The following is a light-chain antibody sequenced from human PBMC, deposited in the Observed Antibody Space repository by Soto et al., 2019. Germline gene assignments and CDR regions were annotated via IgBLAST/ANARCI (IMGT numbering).Light chain of an antibody. J-gene: IGLJ3*02. CDR3: CSYAGSTTGV. V-gene: IGLV2-23*01. Sequence: QSVQTQPASVSGSPGQSITISCTGTSTDVGSYALVSWYQHHPGKAPKLIIYEGSKRPSGVSNRFSGYKSGNTASLTISGLQAEDEADYYCCSYAGSTTGVFGGGTQLTAL. CDR2: EGS. CDR1: STDVGSYAL.